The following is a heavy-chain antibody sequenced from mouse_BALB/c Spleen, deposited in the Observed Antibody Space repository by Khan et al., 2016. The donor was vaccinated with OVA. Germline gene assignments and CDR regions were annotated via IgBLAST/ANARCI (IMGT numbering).Heavy chain of an antibody. V-gene: IGHV2-6-1*01. CDR2: IWSDGST. CDR1: GFSLTNYG. CDR3: ARQPYYHYYVMDY. Sequence: QVQLKQSGPGLVAPSQSLSITCTISGFSLTNYGVHWVRLTPGKGLEWLVVIWSDGSTTYNSALKSRLSISKDNSKSQVFLKMNSLQTDDTAMYYCARQPYYHYYVMDYWGQGTSVTVSS. J-gene: IGHJ4*01. D-gene: IGHD2-10*01.